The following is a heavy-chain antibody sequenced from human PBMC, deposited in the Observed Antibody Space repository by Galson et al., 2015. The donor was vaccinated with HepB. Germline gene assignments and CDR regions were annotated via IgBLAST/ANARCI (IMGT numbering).Heavy chain of an antibody. V-gene: IGHV3-33*01. Sequence: SLRLSCAASGFTFSTYGMHWVRQAPGKGLEWVAIVWYDGNNKYYADSVKGRFTISRDNSRNTLYLQMDGLGAEDTAMYYCARDRGYCSSPSCPPPEYYFDSWGQGTLVTVSS. J-gene: IGHJ4*02. CDR1: GFTFSTYG. CDR3: ARDRGYCSSPSCPPPEYYFDS. CDR2: VWYDGNNK. D-gene: IGHD2-2*01.